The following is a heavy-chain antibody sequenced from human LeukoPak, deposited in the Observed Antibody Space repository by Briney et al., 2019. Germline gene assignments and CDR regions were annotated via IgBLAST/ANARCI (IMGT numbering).Heavy chain of an antibody. CDR1: GFTFSSYE. Sequence: GGSLRLSCAASGFTFSSYEMNWVRQAPGKGLEWVSYISYSGSTIYYADSVKGRFTISRDNAKNSLYLQMNSLRAEDTAFHYCARDYYDSSGPWYFDLWGRGTLVTVSS. J-gene: IGHJ2*01. CDR3: ARDYYDSSGPWYFDL. V-gene: IGHV3-48*03. D-gene: IGHD3-22*01. CDR2: ISYSGSTI.